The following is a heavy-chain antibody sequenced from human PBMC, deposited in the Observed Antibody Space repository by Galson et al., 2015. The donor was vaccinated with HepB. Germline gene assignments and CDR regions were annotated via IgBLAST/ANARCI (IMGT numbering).Heavy chain of an antibody. D-gene: IGHD2-2*01. CDR2: ISGSGGST. J-gene: IGHJ4*02. CDR3: ATGPGGVVVPAALKWGFDY. Sequence: SLRLSCAASGFTFSSYAMSWVRQAPGKGLEWVSAISGSGGSTYYADSVKGRFTISRDNSKNTLYLQMNSLRAEDTAVYYCATGPGGVVVPAALKWGFDYWGQGTLVTVSS. CDR1: GFTFSSYA. V-gene: IGHV3-23*01.